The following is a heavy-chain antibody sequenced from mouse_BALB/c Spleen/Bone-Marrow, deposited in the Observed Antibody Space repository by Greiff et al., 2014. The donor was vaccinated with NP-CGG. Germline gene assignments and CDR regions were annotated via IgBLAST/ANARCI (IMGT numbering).Heavy chain of an antibody. J-gene: IGHJ4*01. V-gene: IGHV5-6*02. CDR3: ARHQRYYAMDY. CDR2: ISSGGSNT. CDR1: GFTFSSYG. Sequence: DVKLVESGGDLVKPGGSLKLSCAASGFTFSSYGMSWGRQTPDKRLEWVATISSGGSNTYYPDSVKGRFTISRDNAKNTLYLQMSSLKSEDTAMYYCARHQRYYAMDYWGQGTSVTVS.